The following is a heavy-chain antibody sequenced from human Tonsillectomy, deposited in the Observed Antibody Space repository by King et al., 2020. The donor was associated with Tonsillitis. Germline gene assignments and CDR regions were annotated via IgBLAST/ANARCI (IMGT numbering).Heavy chain of an antibody. J-gene: IGHJ6*03. CDR3: ARDSAFNRHDEGNYFSYYYMDV. D-gene: IGHD1-20*01. V-gene: IGHV4-59*01. CDR1: GGSITNYS. Sequence: QLQESGPGLVKPSETLSLTCTVSGGSITNYSWNWIRQPPGKGLEWIGYISYSGSTNYDPSLKSRVTISLDTSKNQFSLKLSSVTAADTAVYYCARDSAFNRHDEGNYFSYYYMDVWGKGTTVTVSS. CDR2: ISYSGST.